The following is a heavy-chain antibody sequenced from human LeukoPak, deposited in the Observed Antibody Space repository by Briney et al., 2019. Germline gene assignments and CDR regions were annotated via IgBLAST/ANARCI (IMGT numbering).Heavy chain of an antibody. V-gene: IGHV3-23*01. J-gene: IGHJ4*02. CDR3: AKEQRIRHCSEGVCMEGYYFDY. Sequence: PGGSLRLSCTGSGFNFNMFAMDRVRQAPGQGLEWVSGLSRGGATTNYADSVKGRFTISRDKSKNMVILQMNSLRPEDTAVYYCAKEQRIRHCSEGVCMEGYYFDYWGQGTLVTVSS. CDR1: GFNFNMFA. CDR2: LSRGGATT. D-gene: IGHD2-8*01.